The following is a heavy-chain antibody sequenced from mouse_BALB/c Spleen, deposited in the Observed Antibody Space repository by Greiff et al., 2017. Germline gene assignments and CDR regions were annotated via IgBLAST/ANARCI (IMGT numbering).Heavy chain of an antibody. D-gene: IGHD2-14*01. CDR3: AHRYEDAMDY. CDR2: IDPANGNT. Sequence: VQLKESGAELVKPGASVKLSCTASGFNIKDTYMHWVKQRPEQGLEWIGRIDPANGNTKYDPKFQGKATITADTSSNTAYLQLSSLTSEDTAVYYCAHRYEDAMDYWGQGTSVTVSS. CDR1: GFNIKDTY. J-gene: IGHJ4*01. V-gene: IGHV14-3*02.